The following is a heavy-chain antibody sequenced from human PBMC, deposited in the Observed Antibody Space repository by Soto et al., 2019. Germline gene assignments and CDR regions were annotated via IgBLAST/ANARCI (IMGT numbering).Heavy chain of an antibody. CDR2: ISGSGGST. CDR3: AKGPHRCSGGSCYPTPFDY. J-gene: IGHJ4*02. V-gene: IGHV3-23*01. D-gene: IGHD2-15*01. CDR1: GFTFSSYA. Sequence: GGSLRLSCAASGFTFSSYAMSWVRQAPGKGLEWVSAISGSGGSTYYADSVKGRFTISRDNSKNTLYLQMNSLRAEDTAVYYCAKGPHRCSGGSCYPTPFDYWGQGTLVTVSS.